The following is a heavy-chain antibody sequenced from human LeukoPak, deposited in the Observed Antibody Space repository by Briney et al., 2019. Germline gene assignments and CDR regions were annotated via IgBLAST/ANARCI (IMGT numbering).Heavy chain of an antibody. D-gene: IGHD3-10*01. V-gene: IGHV1-2*06. CDR2: INPNSGGT. CDR1: GYDFINYG. J-gene: IGHJ4*02. CDR3: ATDSRTYYYGSGSYPLNYFDY. Sequence: ASVKVSCKASGYDFINYGISWVRQAPGQGLEWMGRINPNSGGTNYAQKFQGRVTMTRDTSISTAYMELSRLRSDDTAVYYCATDSRTYYYGSGSYPLNYFDYWGQGTLVTVSS.